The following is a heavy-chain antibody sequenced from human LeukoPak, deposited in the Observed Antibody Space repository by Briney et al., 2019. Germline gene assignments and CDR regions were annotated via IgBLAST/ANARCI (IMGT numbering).Heavy chain of an antibody. V-gene: IGHV4-34*01. CDR1: GGSFSGYY. CDR2: INHSGST. D-gene: IGHD3-9*01. J-gene: IGHJ5*02. Sequence: SETLSLTCAVHGGSFSGYYWSWIRQPQGEWLEWIGEINHSGSTNYNPSLKCRVTISVDPSKIQFSLKLSSVTAADTAVYYCVIYPHRAAYEILTAWGQGTLVTVSS. CDR3: VIYPHRAAYEILTA.